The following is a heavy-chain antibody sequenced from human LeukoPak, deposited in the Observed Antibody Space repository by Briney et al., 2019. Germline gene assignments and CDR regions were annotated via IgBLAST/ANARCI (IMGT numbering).Heavy chain of an antibody. CDR3: VKEMLTTTSAFDY. V-gene: IGHV3-64D*09. CDR2: IDRNGRNT. J-gene: IGHJ4*02. D-gene: IGHD4/OR15-4a*01. Sequence: GGSLRLSCSASGFIFSSYAMHWVRQAPGKGLEYVSTIDRNGRNTYYADSVRGRFTISRDNSKNTLYLQMRSLRAEDTAVYYCVKEMLTTTSAFDYWGQGSWSPSPQ. CDR1: GFIFSSYA.